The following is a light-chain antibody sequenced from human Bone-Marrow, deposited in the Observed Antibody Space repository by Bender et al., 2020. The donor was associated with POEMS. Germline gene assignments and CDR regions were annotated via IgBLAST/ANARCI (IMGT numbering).Light chain of an antibody. V-gene: IGLV4-69*01. CDR1: SGYSSYA. J-gene: IGLJ3*02. CDR2: LNSDGSH. CDR3: QTWGAGIQV. Sequence: QLVLTQSPSASASLGASVKLTCTLSSGYSSYAIAWHQQQPEKGPRYLMKLNSDGSHSKGDGIPDRFSGSSSGAGRYLTISSLQSEDEADYYCQTWGAGIQVFGGGTKLTVL.